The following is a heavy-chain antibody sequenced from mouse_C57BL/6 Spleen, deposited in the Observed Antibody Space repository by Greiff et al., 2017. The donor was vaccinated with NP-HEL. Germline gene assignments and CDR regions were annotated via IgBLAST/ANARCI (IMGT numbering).Heavy chain of an antibody. V-gene: IGHV5-9-1*02. CDR1: GFTFSSYA. Sequence: EVKLVESGEGLVKPGGSLKLSCAASGFTFSSYAMSWVRQTPEKRLERVAYISSGGDYIYYADTVKGRFTISRDNARNTLYLQMSSLKSEDTAMYYCTREGAYDGYYFDYWGQGTTLTVSS. CDR2: ISSGGDYI. CDR3: TREGAYDGYYFDY. J-gene: IGHJ2*01. D-gene: IGHD2-3*01.